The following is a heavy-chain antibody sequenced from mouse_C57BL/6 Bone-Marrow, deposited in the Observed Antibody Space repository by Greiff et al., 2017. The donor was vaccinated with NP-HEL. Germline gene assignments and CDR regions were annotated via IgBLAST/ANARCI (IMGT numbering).Heavy chain of an antibody. D-gene: IGHD1-1*01. V-gene: IGHV2-9-1*01. CDR2: IWTGGGT. CDR3: ARYGSSYGRNYFGY. CDR1: GFSLTSYA. J-gene: IGHJ2*01. Sequence: QVQLQQSGPGLVAPSQSLSITCTVSGFSLTSYAISWVRQPPGKGLEWLGVIWTGGGTNYNSALKSRLSISKDNSKSQVFLKMNSLQTDDTARYYCARYGSSYGRNYFGYWGQGTTLTVSS.